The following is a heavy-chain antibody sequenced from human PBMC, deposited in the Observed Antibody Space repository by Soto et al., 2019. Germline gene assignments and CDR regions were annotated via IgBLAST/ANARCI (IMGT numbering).Heavy chain of an antibody. CDR2: ISNGGGER. Sequence: PGGSLRLSCAASGFTFSSYAIHWVRQAPGKGLEWVAVISNGGGERYYADSVKGLFTVSRDNSKNTLFLQMSSLRGEDTAVYYCARDRLFESNTYYFNYGMDVWGQGTTVTVSS. J-gene: IGHJ6*02. CDR1: GFTFSSYA. D-gene: IGHD3-9*01. V-gene: IGHV3-30-3*01. CDR3: ARDRLFESNTYYFNYGMDV.